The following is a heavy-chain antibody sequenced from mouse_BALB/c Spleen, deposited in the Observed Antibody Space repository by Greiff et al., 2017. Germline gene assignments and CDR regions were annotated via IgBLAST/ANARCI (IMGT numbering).Heavy chain of an antibody. CDR1: GFTFSDYY. Sequence: EVQLMESGGGLVKPGASLKLSCAASGFTFSDYYMHWVRQTPEQRLEWVATISAGGSYTYYPESVKGRFTISRDNAKNNPYLQMTSLKSEDTAMYDCTREGDTGYFDYWGQGTTLTVSS. V-gene: IGHV5-4*02. D-gene: IGHD1-1*01. J-gene: IGHJ2*01. CDR3: TREGDTGYFDY. CDR2: ISAGGSYT.